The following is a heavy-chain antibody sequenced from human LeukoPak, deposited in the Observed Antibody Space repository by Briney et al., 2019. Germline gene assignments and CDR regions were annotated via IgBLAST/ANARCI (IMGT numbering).Heavy chain of an antibody. CDR2: ISAYNGNT. CDR1: GYTFTSYG. CDR3: AREKYSSGWYYFDY. V-gene: IGHV1-18*01. Sequence: ASVKVSCKASGYTFTSYGISWVRQAPGQGLEWMGWISAYNGNTNYAQKLQGRVTMTTDTSTSTAYVELRSLRSDDTAVYYCAREKYSSGWYYFDYWGQGTLVTVSS. J-gene: IGHJ4*02. D-gene: IGHD6-19*01.